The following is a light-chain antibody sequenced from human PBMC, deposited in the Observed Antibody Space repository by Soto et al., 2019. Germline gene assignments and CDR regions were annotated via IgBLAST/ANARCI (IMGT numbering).Light chain of an antibody. CDR3: QQHNNWPPIT. Sequence: VIRQSPHTGSPSPGETATLSCGASQSVSIKLAWYQQKPAQAPRLLIYDTSTRATGIPLTFSGSGSGTAFTLTTSSLQPADFAVYYCQQHNNWPPITFGQGTQVDIK. J-gene: IGKJ5*01. CDR1: QSVSIK. CDR2: DTS. V-gene: IGKV3-15*01.